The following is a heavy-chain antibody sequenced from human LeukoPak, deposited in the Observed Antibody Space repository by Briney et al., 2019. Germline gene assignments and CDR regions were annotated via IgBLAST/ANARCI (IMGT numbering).Heavy chain of an antibody. J-gene: IGHJ4*02. CDR1: GYTFTSYG. CDR2: ISAYNGNT. V-gene: IGHV1-18*01. D-gene: IGHD6-13*01. Sequence: ASVKVSCKASGYTFTSYGISWVRQAPGQGLEWMGWISAYNGNTNYAQKLQGRVTMTTDTSTSTAYMGLRSLRSDDTAVYYCARQQEIAAGALDTGDFDYWGQGTLVTVSS. CDR3: ARQQEIAAGALDTGDFDY.